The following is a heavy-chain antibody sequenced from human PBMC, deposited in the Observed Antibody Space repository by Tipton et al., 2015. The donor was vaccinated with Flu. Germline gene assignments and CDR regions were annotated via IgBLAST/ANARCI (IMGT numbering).Heavy chain of an antibody. CDR2: IYSGGST. CDR3: RMVRGVSFDY. J-gene: IGHJ4*02. V-gene: IGHV3-53*01. D-gene: IGHD3-10*01. CDR1: GFTVSSNY. Sequence: SLRLSCAASGFTVSSNYMSWVRQAPGKGLEWGSVIYSGGSTYYADSVKGRFTISRDNSKNTLYLQMNSLRAEDTAVYYCRMVRGVSFDYWGQGTLVTVSS.